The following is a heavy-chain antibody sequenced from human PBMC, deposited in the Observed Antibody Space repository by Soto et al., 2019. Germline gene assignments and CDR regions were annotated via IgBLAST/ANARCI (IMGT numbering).Heavy chain of an antibody. CDR1: GFTFSSYA. D-gene: IGHD6-13*01. CDR3: AKEPFSSSWYLDYFDY. V-gene: IGHV3-23*01. J-gene: IGHJ4*02. CDR2: ISGGGGST. Sequence: EVQLLESGGGLVQPGGSLRLSCAASGFTFSSYAMSWVRQAPGKGLEWVSAISGGGGSTYYADSVKGRFTISRDNSKNTLYLQMNSLRAEDTAVYYCAKEPFSSSWYLDYFDYWGQGTLVTVSS.